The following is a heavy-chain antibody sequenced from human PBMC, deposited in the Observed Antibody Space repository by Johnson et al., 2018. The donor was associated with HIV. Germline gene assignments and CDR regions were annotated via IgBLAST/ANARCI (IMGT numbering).Heavy chain of an antibody. Sequence: QVQLVESGGGVVQPGRSLRLSCAASGFTFSSYGMHWVRQAPGKGLEWVAVISYDGSNKFYAESVKGRFSISRDNSKNTLYLQMNSLRADDTAVYYCATDGPCSTSWYCTFDIWGQGTMVTVSS. CDR2: ISYDGSNK. V-gene: IGHV3-30*03. J-gene: IGHJ3*02. CDR3: ATDGPCSTSWYCTFDI. D-gene: IGHD6-13*01. CDR1: GFTFSSYG.